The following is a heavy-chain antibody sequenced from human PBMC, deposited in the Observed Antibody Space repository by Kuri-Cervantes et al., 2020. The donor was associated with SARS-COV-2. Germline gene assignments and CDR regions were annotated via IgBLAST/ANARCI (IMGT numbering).Heavy chain of an antibody. V-gene: IGHV4-59*11. Sequence: SETLSPTCTVSGGFISSHYCSWIRQPPGKGLEWIGYIYYSGSTNYNPSLKSRVTISVDTSKNQFSLKLSSVTAADTAVFYCAREYLNHSSLPSTLNHYRYHYYMDVWGKGTMVTVSS. D-gene: IGHD6-19*01. CDR3: AREYLNHSSLPSTLNHYRYHYYMDV. CDR2: IYYSGST. J-gene: IGHJ6*03. CDR1: GGFISSHY.